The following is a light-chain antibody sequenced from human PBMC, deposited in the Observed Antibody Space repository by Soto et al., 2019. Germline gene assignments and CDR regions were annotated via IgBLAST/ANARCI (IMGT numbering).Light chain of an antibody. J-gene: IGKJ2*03. CDR3: LSYGSYSYS. V-gene: IGKV1-5*03. Sequence: DIQMTQSPSTLSASVGDRVTITCRASQSISNGLAWYQQQPGRAPSLLIYKASILESGVPSRFSGSGSETDFPLTISSLQPDDFATYFCLSYGSYSYSFGQGTEVEIK. CDR1: QSISNG. CDR2: KAS.